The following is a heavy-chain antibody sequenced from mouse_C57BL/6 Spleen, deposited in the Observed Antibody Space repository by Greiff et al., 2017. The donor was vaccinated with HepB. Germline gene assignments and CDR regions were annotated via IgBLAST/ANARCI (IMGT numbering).Heavy chain of an antibody. CDR2: IHPNSGST. Sequence: QVQLQQPGAELVKPGASVKLSCKASGYTFTSYWMHWVKQRPGQGLEWIGMIHPNSGSTNYNEKFKSKATLTVDKSSSTAYMQLSCLTSEDSAVYYCARRGLLPYYFDYWGQGTTLTVSS. CDR3: ARRGLLPYYFDY. J-gene: IGHJ2*01. V-gene: IGHV1-64*01. CDR1: GYTFTSYW. D-gene: IGHD2-3*01.